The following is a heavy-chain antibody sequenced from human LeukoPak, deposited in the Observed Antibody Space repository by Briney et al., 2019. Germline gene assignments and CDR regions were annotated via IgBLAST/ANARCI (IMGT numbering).Heavy chain of an antibody. CDR3: ARDKYSSSSYYFDY. D-gene: IGHD6-6*01. V-gene: IGHV3-33*01. J-gene: IGHJ4*02. CDR2: IWYDGSNK. Sequence: GGSLRLSCAASGFTFSSYGMHWVRQAPCKGLEWGAVIWYDGSNKYYADSVKGRFTISRDNSKNTLYLQMNSLRAEDTAVYYCARDKYSSSSYYFDYWGQGTLVTVSS. CDR1: GFTFSSYG.